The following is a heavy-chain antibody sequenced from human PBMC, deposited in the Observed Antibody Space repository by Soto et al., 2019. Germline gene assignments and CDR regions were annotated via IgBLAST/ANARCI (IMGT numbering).Heavy chain of an antibody. Sequence: PSETLSLTCAVYGGSFSGYYWSWIRQPPGKGLGWIGEINHSGSTNYNPSLKSRVTISVDTSKNQFSLKLGSVTAADTAVYYCARRKAAAGTFLSFYYYGMDVWGQGTTVTVSS. V-gene: IGHV4-34*01. J-gene: IGHJ6*02. CDR2: INHSGST. CDR1: GGSFSGYY. CDR3: ARRKAAAGTFLSFYYYGMDV. D-gene: IGHD6-13*01.